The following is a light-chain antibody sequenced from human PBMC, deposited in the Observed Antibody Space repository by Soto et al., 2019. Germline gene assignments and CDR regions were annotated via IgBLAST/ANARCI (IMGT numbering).Light chain of an antibody. J-gene: IGKJ5*01. CDR3: QQADSFPIT. V-gene: IGKV1-12*01. CDR2: AAF. CDR1: EDINSR. Sequence: DIQMTQSPSSVSASVGDRVTISFRASEDINSRLAWYQQKPGNAPKLLIYAAFILQSGVTSRLSVYGSGTDFTLSTSSLQPEAFATYYCQQADSFPITFGHGTRLEIK.